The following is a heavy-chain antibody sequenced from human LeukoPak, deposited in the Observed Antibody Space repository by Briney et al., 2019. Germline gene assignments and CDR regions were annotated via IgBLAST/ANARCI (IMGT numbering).Heavy chain of an antibody. CDR1: GGSISSYY. CDR3: ARGGHRDGSPLFDI. V-gene: IGHV4-59*01. J-gene: IGHJ3*02. CDR2: IYHSGST. Sequence: SETLSLTCTVSGGSISSYYWSWIRQPPGKGLEWIGYIYHSGSTNYNPSLKSRVTISVDTSKNQFSLKLSSVTAADTAVYYCARGGHRDGSPLFDIWGQGTMVTVSS. D-gene: IGHD5-24*01.